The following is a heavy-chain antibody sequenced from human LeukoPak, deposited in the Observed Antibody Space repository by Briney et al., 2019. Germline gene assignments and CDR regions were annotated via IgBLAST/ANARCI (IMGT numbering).Heavy chain of an antibody. CDR3: ARGSRDYGDVYSYYGMDV. J-gene: IGHJ6*02. CDR1: GGTFSSYA. D-gene: IGHD4-17*01. Sequence: ASVKVSCKASGGTFSSYAISWVRQAPGQGLEWMGRIIPILGIANYAQKFQGRVTITADKSTSTAYMQLSSLRSEDTAVYYCARGSRDYGDVYSYYGMDVWGQGTTVTVSS. CDR2: IIPILGIA. V-gene: IGHV1-69*04.